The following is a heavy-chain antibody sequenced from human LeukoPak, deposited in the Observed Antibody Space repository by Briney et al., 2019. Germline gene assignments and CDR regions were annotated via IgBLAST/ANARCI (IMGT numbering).Heavy chain of an antibody. CDR1: GGSIGSYY. V-gene: IGHV4-4*07. CDR2: IYTSGGT. Sequence: SETLSLTCTVSGGSIGSYYWSWIRQPAGKGLEWIGRIYTSGGTVYNPSLKSRVTMSVDTSKNQFSLKLSSVTAADTAVYYCARALGGYDILTGYPDQYYYFDYWGQGTLVTVSS. CDR3: ARALGGYDILTGYPDQYYYFDY. J-gene: IGHJ4*02. D-gene: IGHD3-9*01.